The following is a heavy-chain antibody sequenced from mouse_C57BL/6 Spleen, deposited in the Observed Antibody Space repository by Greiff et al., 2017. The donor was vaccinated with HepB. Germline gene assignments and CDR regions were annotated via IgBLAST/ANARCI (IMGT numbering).Heavy chain of an antibody. V-gene: IGHV14-4*01. J-gene: IGHJ2*01. D-gene: IGHD1-1*01. CDR3: ISDYGSSY. CDR1: GFNIKEVY. Sequence: VQLQQSGAELVRPGASVKLSCTASGFNIKEVYLFWVKQRPEQGLEGIGWIDPGNGDIAYASKVQGKATITADTSSNTAYLQLSSLTSEDTADYDSISDYGSSYWGQGTTLTVSS. CDR2: IDPGNGDI.